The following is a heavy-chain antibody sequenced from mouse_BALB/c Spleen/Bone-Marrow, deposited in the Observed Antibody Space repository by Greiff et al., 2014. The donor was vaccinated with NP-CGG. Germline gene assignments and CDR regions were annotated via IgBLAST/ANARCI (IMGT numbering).Heavy chain of an antibody. Sequence: QVQLQQPGAELMKPGASVKISCKASGYTFSSYWIEWVKQRPGHGLEWIGEILPGSGSTNYNEKFKGKATFTADTSSNTAYMQLTSVTSEDSAVYCCARGYAMDYWGQGTSVTISS. J-gene: IGHJ4*01. CDR3: ARGYAMDY. CDR2: ILPGSGST. V-gene: IGHV1-9*01. CDR1: GYTFSSYW.